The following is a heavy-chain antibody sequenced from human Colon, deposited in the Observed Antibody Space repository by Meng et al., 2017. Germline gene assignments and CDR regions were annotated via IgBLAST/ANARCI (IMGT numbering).Heavy chain of an antibody. D-gene: IGHD4-23*01. V-gene: IGHV3-23*04. CDR3: AKDDYGGNSEA. J-gene: IGHJ5*02. Sequence: EVQLVESGGGLVQPGGSLRLSCAASGFTFSRYAMSWVRQALGKGLEWVSAISDSDGRTYYADSVKGRFTISRDNSKNTLYLQMNSLRAEDTAVYYCAKDDYGGNSEAWGQGTLVTVSS. CDR1: GFTFSRYA. CDR2: ISDSDGRT.